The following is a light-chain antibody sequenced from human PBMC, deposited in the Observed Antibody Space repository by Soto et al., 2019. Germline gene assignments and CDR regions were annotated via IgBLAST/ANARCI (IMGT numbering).Light chain of an antibody. Sequence: QSALTQPASVSGSPGQSITISCTGTSSDVGGYNYVSWYQQHPGKAPKLMIYDVNNRPSGVSNRFSGSKSGNTASLTISGLQAEDEADYYCSSYTPSSSYVFGTGTKLTVL. CDR3: SSYTPSSSYV. J-gene: IGLJ1*01. CDR2: DVN. V-gene: IGLV2-14*01. CDR1: SSDVGGYNY.